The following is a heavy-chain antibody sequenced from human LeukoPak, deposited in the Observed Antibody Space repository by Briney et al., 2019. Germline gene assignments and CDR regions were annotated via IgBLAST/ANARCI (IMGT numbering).Heavy chain of an antibody. CDR1: GFTFSSYG. D-gene: IGHD1-26*01. V-gene: IGHV3-30*02. CDR3: AKDYRWELLPGYYFDY. Sequence: GGSLRLSCAASGFTFSSYGMHWVRQAPGKGLEWVAFIRYDGSNKYYADSVKGRFTISRDNSKNTLYLQMNSLRAEDTAVYYCAKDYRWELLPGYYFDYWGQGTLVTVSS. J-gene: IGHJ4*02. CDR2: IRYDGSNK.